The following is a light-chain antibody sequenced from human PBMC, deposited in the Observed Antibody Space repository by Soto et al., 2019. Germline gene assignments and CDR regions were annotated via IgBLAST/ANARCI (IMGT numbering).Light chain of an antibody. J-gene: IGLJ1*01. Sequence: QSVLTQPASVSGSPGQSITISCTGTSSDVGGYNYVSWYQQHPGKAPKLMIYDVSNRPSGVSNRFSGSKSGNTASLTISGLQAEDEADYYCSSYTSNSTPPYVFGTGTKVTVL. CDR3: SSYTSNSTPPYV. CDR1: SSDVGGYNY. CDR2: DVS. V-gene: IGLV2-14*01.